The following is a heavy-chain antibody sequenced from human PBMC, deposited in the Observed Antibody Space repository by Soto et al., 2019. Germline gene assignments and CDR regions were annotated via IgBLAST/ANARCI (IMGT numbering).Heavy chain of an antibody. J-gene: IGHJ4*02. V-gene: IGHV1-46*01. CDR1: GYTFXSYX. CDR2: INPSGGST. Sequence: QVQLVQSGAEVKKPGASVKVSCKASGYTFXSYXXXXXXXXXXXXLEWXXIINPSGGSTSNAQKYQGRVTMTRDTSTSTVYMERSSLRSEDTAVYYCARGPYTYSSSSGAEFDYWGQGTLVTVSS. D-gene: IGHD6-6*01. CDR3: ARGPYTYSSSSGAEFDY.